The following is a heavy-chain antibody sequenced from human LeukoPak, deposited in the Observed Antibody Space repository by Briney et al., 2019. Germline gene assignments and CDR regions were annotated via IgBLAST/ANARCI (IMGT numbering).Heavy chain of an antibody. CDR1: GFTFSSYW. J-gene: IGHJ4*02. V-gene: IGHV3-74*01. Sequence: GGSLRLSCVASGFTFSSYWMHWVRQVPGKGLVWVSRINSDGTSTSYADSVKGRFTISRDNAKNTLYLQMDSLRAEDTAVYYCARVAYSSAWYIDYWGQGTLVTVSS. CDR2: INSDGTST. CDR3: ARVAYSSAWYIDY. D-gene: IGHD6-25*01.